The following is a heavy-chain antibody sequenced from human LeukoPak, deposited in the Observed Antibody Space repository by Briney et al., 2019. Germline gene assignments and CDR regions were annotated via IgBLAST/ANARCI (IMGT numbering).Heavy chain of an antibody. CDR2: ISGSGGST. V-gene: IGHV3-23*01. J-gene: IGHJ4*02. D-gene: IGHD3-10*01. Sequence: PGGSLRLSCAASGFTFSSYAMSWVRQAPGKGLEWVSAISGSGGSTYYADSVKGRFTISRDNSKNTLYLQMNSLRAEDTAVYYCAKEPPPIPNEIWFGELLHPPYWGQGTLVTVSS. CDR3: AKEPPPIPNEIWFGELLHPPY. CDR1: GFTFSSYA.